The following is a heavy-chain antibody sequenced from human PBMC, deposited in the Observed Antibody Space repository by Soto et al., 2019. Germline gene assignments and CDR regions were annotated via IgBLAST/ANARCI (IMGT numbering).Heavy chain of an antibody. D-gene: IGHD2-15*01. CDR3: ARVDCSGGSCYPYYFDY. CDR2: INAGNGNT. Sequence: ASVKVSCKASGYTFTSYAMHWVRQAPGQRLEWMGWINAGNGNTKYSQKFQGRVTITRDTSASTAYMELSSLRSEDTAVYYCARVDCSGGSCYPYYFDYWGQGTLVTVS. J-gene: IGHJ4*02. V-gene: IGHV1-3*01. CDR1: GYTFTSYA.